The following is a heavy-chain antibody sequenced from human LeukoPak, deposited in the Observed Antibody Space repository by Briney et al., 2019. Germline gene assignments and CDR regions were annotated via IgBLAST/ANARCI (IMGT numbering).Heavy chain of an antibody. D-gene: IGHD6-13*01. Sequence: GASVKVSCKASGYTFSSYGISWVRQAPGQGLEWMGWISTYNGDTNYAQKVQGRVTMTTDTSTTTAYMDLRSLRSDDTAVYYCTRDHLAADGSDAFDIWGQGTMVTVSS. CDR3: TRDHLAADGSDAFDI. V-gene: IGHV1-18*01. CDR2: ISTYNGDT. J-gene: IGHJ3*02. CDR1: GYTFSSYG.